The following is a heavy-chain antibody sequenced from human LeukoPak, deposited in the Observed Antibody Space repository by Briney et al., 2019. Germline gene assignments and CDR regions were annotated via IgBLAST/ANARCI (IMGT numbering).Heavy chain of an antibody. CDR3: ASTDYYGSGSYLPFDY. CDR1: GYRFSSYW. J-gene: IGHJ4*02. Sequence: GESPKISCKGFGYRFSSYWIGWVRQLPGKGLEWMGTIYPANSDTRYSPSFQGQVTISADKSVSTAYLQWSSLKASDNAMYYCASTDYYGSGSYLPFDYWGQGTLVTVSS. V-gene: IGHV5-51*01. D-gene: IGHD3-10*01. CDR2: IYPANSDT.